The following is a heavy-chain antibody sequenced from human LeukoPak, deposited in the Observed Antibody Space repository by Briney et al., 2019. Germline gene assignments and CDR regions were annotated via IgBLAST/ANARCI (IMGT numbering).Heavy chain of an antibody. V-gene: IGHV4-30-2*06. Sequence: SETLSLTCSVSGGSISSGPYFWSWIRQSPGQGLEWIGYIWPSGSTNYNPSLSGRVAISLDKSRNHFTLMVTAVTAADTAFYYCPRKGPENRPTYFDHWGRGIRVTASS. CDR2: IWPSGST. CDR3: PRKGPENRPTYFDH. J-gene: IGHJ4*02. CDR1: GGSISSGPYF. D-gene: IGHD2/OR15-2a*01.